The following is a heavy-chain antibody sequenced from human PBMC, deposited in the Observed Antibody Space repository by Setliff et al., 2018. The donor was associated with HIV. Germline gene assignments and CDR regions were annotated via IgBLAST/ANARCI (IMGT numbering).Heavy chain of an antibody. CDR3: ARDAGYSGSAWNY. V-gene: IGHV1-69*10. D-gene: IGHD5-12*01. CDR1: GGTFSSYA. Sequence: SVKVSCKPSGGTFSSYAISWVRQAPGQGLEWMGGIIPMLGRVNYAQKLQGRVTITADESTNTAYMELSSLRSEDTAMYYCARDAGYSGSAWNYWGQGTLVTVSS. J-gene: IGHJ4*02. CDR2: IIPMLGRV.